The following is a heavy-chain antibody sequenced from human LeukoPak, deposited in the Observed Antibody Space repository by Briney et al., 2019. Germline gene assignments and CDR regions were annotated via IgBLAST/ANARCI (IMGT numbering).Heavy chain of an antibody. D-gene: IGHD3-10*01. CDR2: IYYSGST. J-gene: IGHJ5*02. V-gene: IGHV4-59*01. CDR3: ARAYYYGSGSLVDWFDP. Sequence: PSETLSLTCTVSGGSISSYYWSWIRQPPGKGLECIGYIYYSGSTNYNPSLKSRVTISVDTSKNQFSLKLSSVTAADTAVYYCARAYYYGSGSLVDWFDPWGQGTLVTVSS. CDR1: GGSISSYY.